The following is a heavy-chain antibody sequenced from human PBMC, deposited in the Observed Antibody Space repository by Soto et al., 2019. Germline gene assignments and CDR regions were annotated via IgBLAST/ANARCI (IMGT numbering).Heavy chain of an antibody. CDR3: ERGSAYSYGPIDY. CDR2: IYYSGTT. V-gene: IGHV4-31*03. Sequence: SETLSLTCTVSGGSISGGGFYWTWIRHYPGEGLEWIGCIYYSGTTHYNPSLKSRITISIDPSNNRFSLQVRSVTAADTAVYYCERGSAYSYGPIDYWGQGTLVTVSS. CDR1: GGSISGGGFY. J-gene: IGHJ4*02. D-gene: IGHD5-18*01.